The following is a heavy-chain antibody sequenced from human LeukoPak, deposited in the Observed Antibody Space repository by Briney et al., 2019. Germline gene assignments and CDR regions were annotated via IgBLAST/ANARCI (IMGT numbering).Heavy chain of an antibody. CDR3: AKDGAYDSSGYYFGY. V-gene: IGHV3-30*02. J-gene: IGHJ4*02. D-gene: IGHD3-22*01. CDR1: GFTFSSYE. CDR2: IRYDGSNE. Sequence: GGSLRLSCAASGFTFSSYEMNWVRQAPGKGLEWVAFIRYDGSNEYYADSVKGRFTISRDNSKNTLYLQMNSLRAEDTAVYYCAKDGAYDSSGYYFGYWGQGTLVTVSS.